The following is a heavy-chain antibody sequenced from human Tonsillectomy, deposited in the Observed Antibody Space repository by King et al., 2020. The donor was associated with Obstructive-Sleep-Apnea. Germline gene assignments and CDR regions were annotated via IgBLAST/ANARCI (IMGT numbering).Heavy chain of an antibody. CDR2: IYPGYSDT. D-gene: IGHD6-19*01. Sequence: VQLVESGAEVKKPGESLKISCKGSGYTFTSYWIGWVRQMSWKGLEWMGIIYPGYSDTRYSPSFKCQFTLSADKSIRTAYLQWSSLKASDTAMYYCARQPAVAGTPDYWGQGTLVTVSS. CDR1: GYTFTSYW. CDR3: ARQPAVAGTPDY. V-gene: IGHV5-51*01. J-gene: IGHJ4*02.